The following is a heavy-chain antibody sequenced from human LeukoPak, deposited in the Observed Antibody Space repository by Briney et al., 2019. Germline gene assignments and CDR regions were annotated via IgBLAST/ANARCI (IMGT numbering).Heavy chain of an antibody. J-gene: IGHJ5*02. Sequence: ASVKVSCKASGYTFTSYGVSWVRQAPGQGLERMGRIIPIFGTANYAQKFQGRVTITTDESTSTAYMELGSLRSEDTAVYYCSGDLNWFDPWGQGTLVTVSS. V-gene: IGHV1-69*05. CDR1: GYTFTSYG. CDR3: SGDLNWFDP. CDR2: IIPIFGTA.